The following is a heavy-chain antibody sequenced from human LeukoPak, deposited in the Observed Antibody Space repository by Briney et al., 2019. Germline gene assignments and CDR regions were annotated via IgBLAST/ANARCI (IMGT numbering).Heavy chain of an antibody. V-gene: IGHV1-2*02. CDR2: MNPNSGGT. CDR1: GYTFTSYD. J-gene: IGHJ3*02. D-gene: IGHD2-15*01. CDR3: ARVLVLDDAFDI. Sequence: GASVKVSCKASGYTFTSYDINWVRQATGQGLEWMGWMNPNSGGTNYAQKFQGRVAMTRDTSISTAYMELSRLRSDDTAVYYCARVLVLDDAFDIWGQGTMVTVSS.